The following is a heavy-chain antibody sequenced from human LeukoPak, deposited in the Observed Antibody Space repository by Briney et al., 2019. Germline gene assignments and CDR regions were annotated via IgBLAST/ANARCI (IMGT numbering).Heavy chain of an antibody. V-gene: IGHV4-61*01. CDR3: AREGYCSNGVCPNWIDP. CDR2: VHYTGST. CDR1: GGSVSSKSHY. D-gene: IGHD2-8*01. J-gene: IGHJ5*02. Sequence: PSETLSLTCTVSGGSVSSKSHYWSWIRQPPGKGLEWIGYVHYTGSTNYNPSLKSRVTISVDTSKNQFSLKLRSVTAADTAVYYCAREGYCSNGVCPNWIDPWGQGTLVTVSS.